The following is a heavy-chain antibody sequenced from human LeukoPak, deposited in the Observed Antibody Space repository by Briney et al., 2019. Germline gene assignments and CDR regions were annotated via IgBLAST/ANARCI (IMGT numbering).Heavy chain of an antibody. Sequence: PGGSLRLSCAASGFTFSSYWMHWVRPAPGKEPVWVSRINSDGSSTSYADSVKGRFTISRDNAKNTLYLQMNSLRAEDTAVYYCAPLGITFGLDWGQGTLVTVSS. J-gene: IGHJ4*02. CDR2: INSDGSST. D-gene: IGHD3-16*01. CDR3: APLGITFGLD. CDR1: GFTFSSYW. V-gene: IGHV3-74*01.